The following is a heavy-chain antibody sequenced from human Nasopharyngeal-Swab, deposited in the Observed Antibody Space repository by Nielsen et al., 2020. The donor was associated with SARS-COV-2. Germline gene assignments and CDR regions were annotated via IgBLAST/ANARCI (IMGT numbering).Heavy chain of an antibody. J-gene: IGHJ4*02. CDR2: IGTDGDT. Sequence: GESLKISCAASGFTFSSYDMHWVRQATGKGLEWVSAIGTDGDTYYPGSVKGRFTISRENAKNSLYLQMNSLRAWDTAVYYCAREGLEQRVFDYWGQGTLVTVSS. CDR3: AREGLEQRVFDY. V-gene: IGHV3-13*04. CDR1: GFTFSSYD. D-gene: IGHD1/OR15-1a*01.